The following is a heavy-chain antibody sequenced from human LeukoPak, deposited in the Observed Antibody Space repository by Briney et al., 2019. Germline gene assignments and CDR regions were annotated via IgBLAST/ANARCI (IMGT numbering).Heavy chain of an antibody. CDR2: FGRSGNT. Sequence: GGSLRLPCAASGFNFGIYAMSWVRQVPGKGLEWVSTFGRSGNTYYADSVKGRFTISRDNSRKMLYLQMSSLRAEDTALYYCAKSFLTAALGFDYWGQGTLVTVSS. CDR1: GFNFGIYA. V-gene: IGHV3-23*01. D-gene: IGHD2/OR15-2a*01. J-gene: IGHJ4*02. CDR3: AKSFLTAALGFDY.